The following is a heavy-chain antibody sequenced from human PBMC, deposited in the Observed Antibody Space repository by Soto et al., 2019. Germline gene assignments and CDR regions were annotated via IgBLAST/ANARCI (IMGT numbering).Heavy chain of an antibody. D-gene: IGHD4-4*01. V-gene: IGHV3-48*01. CDR2: ISSSSSTI. Sequence: PGGSLRLSCAASGFTFSTYSMNWVRQAPGKGLEWVSYISSSSSTIYYADSVKGRFTISRDNAKNSLYLQMNSLRAEDTAVYYCASHHQSPTYYWGQGTLVTVS. CDR1: GFTFSTYS. J-gene: IGHJ4*02. CDR3: ASHHQSPTYY.